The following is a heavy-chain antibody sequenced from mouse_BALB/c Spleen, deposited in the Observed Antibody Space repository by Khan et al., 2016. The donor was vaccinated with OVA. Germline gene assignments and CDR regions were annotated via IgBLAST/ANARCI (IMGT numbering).Heavy chain of an antibody. J-gene: IGHJ3*01. CDR3: TRHGYVAWFTY. CDR1: GYSFTSYY. Sequence: VRLQQSGPELMKPGASVKISCKASGYSFTSYYIHWVMQSHGKSLEWIGYIDPFSGGTTYNQKFKGKATLTVDKSSSTAYIHLSSLTSEDSAVYYCTRHGYVAWFTYWGQGTLVTVSA. CDR2: IDPFSGGT. V-gene: IGHV1S135*01. D-gene: IGHD2-2*01.